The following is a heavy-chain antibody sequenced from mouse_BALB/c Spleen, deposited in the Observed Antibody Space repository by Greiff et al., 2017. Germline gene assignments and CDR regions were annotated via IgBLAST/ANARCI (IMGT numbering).Heavy chain of an antibody. CDR1: GFTFSSYG. Sequence: EVQRVESGGDLVKPGGSLKLSCAASGFTFSSYGMSWVRQTPDKRLEWVATISSGGSYTYYPDSVKGRFTISRDNAKNTLYLQMSSLKSEDTAMYYCARRVTVYFDYWGQGTTLTVSS. J-gene: IGHJ2*01. V-gene: IGHV5-6*01. D-gene: IGHD2-2*01. CDR2: ISSGGSYT. CDR3: ARRVTVYFDY.